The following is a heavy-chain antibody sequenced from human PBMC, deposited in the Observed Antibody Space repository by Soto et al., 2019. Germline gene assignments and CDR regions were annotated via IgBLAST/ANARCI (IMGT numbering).Heavy chain of an antibody. D-gene: IGHD5-12*01. V-gene: IGHV4-39*01. CDR1: DVSIGGSYYY. CDR2: IDLGGTK. Sequence: SETLSLTCTVSDVSIGGSYYYWGWIRQPPGKGLEWIGNIDLGGTKYYSPSLKSRLTLSLDTSKKLLSLELASVTATDTAVYYCALYQRGYSGGSQFHPWGQGIRVTVSS. CDR3: ALYQRGYSGGSQFHP. J-gene: IGHJ5*02.